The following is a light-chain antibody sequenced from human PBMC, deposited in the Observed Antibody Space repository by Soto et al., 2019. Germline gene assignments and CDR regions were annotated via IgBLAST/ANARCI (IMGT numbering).Light chain of an antibody. CDR3: QQYGNSPQT. V-gene: IGKV3-20*01. CDR1: QTVSSSF. J-gene: IGKJ1*01. CDR2: AAS. Sequence: EVVLTQSPAALSLSPGDRATLSCRASQTVSSSFLAWYQQTPGQAPRLLIYAASSRATGIPDRFSGSGSGTDFTLTISRLEPEDFAVYYCQQYGNSPQTFGQGTKVDIK.